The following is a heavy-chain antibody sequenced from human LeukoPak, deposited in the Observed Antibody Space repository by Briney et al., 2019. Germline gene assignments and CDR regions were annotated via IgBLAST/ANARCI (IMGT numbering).Heavy chain of an antibody. CDR3: ARDDSSGYYYSFDI. CDR1: GGSISSGGYY. CDR2: IYYSGST. J-gene: IGHJ3*02. Sequence: SQTLSLTCTVSGGSISSGGYYWSWIRQHPGKGLEWIGYIYYSGSTYYNPSLKSRVTISVDTSKNQFSLKLSSVTAADTAVYYSARDDSSGYYYSFDIWGQGTMVTVSS. V-gene: IGHV4-31*03. D-gene: IGHD3-22*01.